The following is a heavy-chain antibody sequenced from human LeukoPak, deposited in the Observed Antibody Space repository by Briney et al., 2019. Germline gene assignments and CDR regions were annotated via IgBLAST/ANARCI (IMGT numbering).Heavy chain of an antibody. V-gene: IGHV3-30*03. Sequence: PGGSLRLSCAATGFIFSSYGMHWVRQAPGKGLEWVAVISYDGSNKYYADSVKGRFTISRDNSKNTLYLQMNSLRAEDTAVYYCATTGGDYWGQGTLVTVSS. CDR1: GFIFSSYG. D-gene: IGHD7-27*01. CDR3: ATTGGDY. CDR2: ISYDGSNK. J-gene: IGHJ4*02.